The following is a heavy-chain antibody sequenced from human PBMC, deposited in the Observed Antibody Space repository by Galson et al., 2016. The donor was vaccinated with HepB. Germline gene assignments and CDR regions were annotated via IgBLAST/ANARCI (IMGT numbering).Heavy chain of an antibody. D-gene: IGHD3-22*01. V-gene: IGHV4-4*02. CDR3: AKKGYYERSGFWYFDA. CDR1: GASTNSDNW. CDR2: VFQNGST. Sequence: SETLSLTCAVSGASTNSDNWWNWVRQSPGKGREWIGEVFQNGSTIYNPSLRSRVTILLDKSKNQFSLKVRSVTAADTAIYSCAKKGYYERSGFWYFDAWGRGTLVTVSS. J-gene: IGHJ4*02.